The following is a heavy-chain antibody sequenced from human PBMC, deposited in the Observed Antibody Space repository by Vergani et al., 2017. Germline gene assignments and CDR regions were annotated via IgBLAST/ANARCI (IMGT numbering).Heavy chain of an antibody. V-gene: IGHV3-11*04. J-gene: IGHJ6*02. CDR2: MSSGDSI. Sequence: QVQLVESGGGLVKPGGSLRLSFAASGFTFSDHYMSWVRQAPGKGLEWSSYMSSGDSIYYADSVKGRFTVSRDNTKNTLYLQMNSLRAEDTAVYYCARETDTGSAVSYNYYAMDVWGQGTTVSVAS. D-gene: IGHD3-9*01. CDR1: GFTFSDHY. CDR3: ARETDTGSAVSYNYYAMDV.